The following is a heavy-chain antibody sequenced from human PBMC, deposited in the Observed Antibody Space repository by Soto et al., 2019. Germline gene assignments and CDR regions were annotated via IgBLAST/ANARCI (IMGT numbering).Heavy chain of an antibody. CDR2: IYPGDSDT. D-gene: IGHD2-15*01. J-gene: IGHJ4*02. CDR3: ARHVVASFHRRYCSGGSCYFDY. CDR1: GYSFTSYW. Sequence: GESLKISCKGSGYSFTSYWIGWVRQMPGKGLEWMEIIYPGDSDTRYSPSFQGQVTISADKSISTAYLQWSSLKASDTAMYYCARHVVASFHRRYCSGGSCYFDYWGQGTLVTVSS. V-gene: IGHV5-51*01.